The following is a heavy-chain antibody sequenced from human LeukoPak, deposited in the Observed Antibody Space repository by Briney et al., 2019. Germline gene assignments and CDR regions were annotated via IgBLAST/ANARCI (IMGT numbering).Heavy chain of an antibody. V-gene: IGHV3-23*01. CDR1: GFTFSSYA. D-gene: IGHD2-2*02. Sequence: GGSLRLSCAASGFTFSSYAMSWVRQAPGKGLEWVSAISGSGGSTYYADSVKGRFTISRDNSKNTLYLQMNGLRAEDTAVYYCAKVGYCSSTSCYKFDYWGQGTLVTVSS. CDR2: ISGSGGST. J-gene: IGHJ4*02. CDR3: AKVGYCSSTSCYKFDY.